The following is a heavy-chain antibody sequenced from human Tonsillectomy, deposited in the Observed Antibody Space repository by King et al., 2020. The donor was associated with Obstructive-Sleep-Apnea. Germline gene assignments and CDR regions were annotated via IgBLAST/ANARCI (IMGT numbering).Heavy chain of an antibody. J-gene: IGHJ4*02. CDR1: GGSISRSSYS. CDR2: IYRSGST. CDR3: ARDYGDVRYFDY. Sequence: QLQESGPGLVKPSATLPLTCTVSGGSISRSSYSWGWIRQPPGKGPEWVGTIYRSGSTYYNPSLKSRVTISVDTSKNQFSLKLTSVTAADTAVYYCARDYGDVRYFDYWGRGTLVTVSS. V-gene: IGHV4-39*07. D-gene: IGHD4-17*01.